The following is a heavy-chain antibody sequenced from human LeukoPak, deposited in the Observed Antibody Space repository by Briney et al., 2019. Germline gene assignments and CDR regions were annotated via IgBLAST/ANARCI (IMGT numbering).Heavy chain of an antibody. J-gene: IGHJ3*02. CDR1: GGSISSNYH. D-gene: IGHD6-13*01. Sequence: SETLSLTCTVSGGSISSNYHWGWIRQPPGKGLEWIAGIYYSGNTYYNASLKSRVTTSVDTTNNQFSLKLSSVSAADTAVYYCARLGIAATGPAIWGQGTKVTVSS. CDR3: ARLGIAATGPAI. V-gene: IGHV4-39*01. CDR2: IYYSGNT.